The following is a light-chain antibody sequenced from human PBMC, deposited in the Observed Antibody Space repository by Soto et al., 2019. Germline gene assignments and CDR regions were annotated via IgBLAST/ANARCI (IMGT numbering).Light chain of an antibody. CDR1: QDIGNY. J-gene: IGKJ1*01. CDR3: QQYNNWPRGT. CDR2: DAS. V-gene: IGKV1-33*01. Sequence: DIQMTQSPSSLSSSLGDRVTITFQASQDIGNYLNWYQQRPGKAPKLLILDASSLDTGVPSRFSGSGSGTEFTLTISSLQSEDFAVYYCQQYNNWPRGTFGQGTKVDIK.